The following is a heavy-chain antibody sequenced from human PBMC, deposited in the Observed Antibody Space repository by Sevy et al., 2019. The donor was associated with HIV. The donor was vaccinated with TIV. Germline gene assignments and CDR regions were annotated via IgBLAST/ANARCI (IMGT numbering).Heavy chain of an antibody. Sequence: GGSLRLSCAASGFNIRTHWMLWVRQAPGKGLEWVAVISYDGSNKYYADSVKGRFTISRDNSKNTLYLQMNSLRTEDTAVYYCARDRGSGKNVFFDDWGQGTLVTVSS. J-gene: IGHJ4*02. CDR1: GFNIRTHW. V-gene: IGHV3-30-3*01. CDR2: ISYDGSNK. D-gene: IGHD3-10*01. CDR3: ARDRGSGKNVFFDD.